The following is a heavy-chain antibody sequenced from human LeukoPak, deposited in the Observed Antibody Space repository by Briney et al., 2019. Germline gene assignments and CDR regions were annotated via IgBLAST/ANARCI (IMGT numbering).Heavy chain of an antibody. CDR1: GGSFSGYY. Sequence: SETLSLTCAVYGGSFSGYYWSWIRQPPGKGLEWIGEINHSGSTNYNPSLKSRVTISVDTSKNQFSLKLSSVTAADTAVYYCARGRGTCSSTSCYLVWFDPWGQGTLVTVSS. D-gene: IGHD2-2*01. V-gene: IGHV4-34*01. J-gene: IGHJ5*02. CDR2: INHSGST. CDR3: ARGRGTCSSTSCYLVWFDP.